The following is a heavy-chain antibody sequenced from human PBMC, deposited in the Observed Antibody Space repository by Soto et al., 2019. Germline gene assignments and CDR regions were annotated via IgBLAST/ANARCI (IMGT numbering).Heavy chain of an antibody. V-gene: IGHV3-11*01. CDR2: ITSSGSTI. Sequence: GGSLRLSCEASGFTFSDYYMNWIRQAPGKGLEWLSYITSSGSTIYYADSVKGRFTISRDNAKNSLYLQMNSLRAEDTAVYYCARESPYYYDSSGLYPFDSWGQGTLVTVSS. D-gene: IGHD3-22*01. CDR3: ARESPYYYDSSGLYPFDS. J-gene: IGHJ4*02. CDR1: GFTFSDYY.